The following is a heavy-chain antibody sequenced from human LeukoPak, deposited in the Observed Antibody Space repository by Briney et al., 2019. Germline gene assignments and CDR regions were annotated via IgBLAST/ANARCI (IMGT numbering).Heavy chain of an antibody. V-gene: IGHV3-9*01. J-gene: IGHJ4*02. Sequence: GGSLRLSCAASGFRFDDYAMHWVRQAPGKGLEWVSGISWNSGSIGYADSVKGRFTISRDNAKNSLYLQMNSLRAEDTALYYCAKDSNTVAGDFDYWGQGTLVTVSS. D-gene: IGHD6-19*01. CDR3: AKDSNTVAGDFDY. CDR2: ISWNSGSI. CDR1: GFRFDDYA.